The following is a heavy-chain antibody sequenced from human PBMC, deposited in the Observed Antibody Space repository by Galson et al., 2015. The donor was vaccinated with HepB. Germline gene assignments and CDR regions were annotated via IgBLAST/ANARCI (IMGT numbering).Heavy chain of an antibody. Sequence: SVKVSCKASGGTFSSYAISWVRQAPGQGLEWMGRIIPILGIANYAQKFQGRVTITADKSTSTAYMELSSLRSEDTAVYYCAREVNPKYYYGSGRPGGFDYWGQGTLVTVSS. D-gene: IGHD3-10*01. V-gene: IGHV1-69*04. CDR1: GGTFSSYA. J-gene: IGHJ4*02. CDR3: AREVNPKYYYGSGRPGGFDY. CDR2: IIPILGIA.